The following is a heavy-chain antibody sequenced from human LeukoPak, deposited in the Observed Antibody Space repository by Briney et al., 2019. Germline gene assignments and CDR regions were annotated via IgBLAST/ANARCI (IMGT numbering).Heavy chain of an antibody. CDR3: ARSMNCGGDCYSEVLDY. D-gene: IGHD2-21*02. V-gene: IGHV4-38-2*02. Sequence: PSETLSLTCTVSGYSISSGYYWGWIRQPPGKGLEWIGSIYHSGSTYYNPSLKSRVTISVDTSKNQFSLKLSSVTAADTAVYYCARSMNCGGDCYSEVLDYWGQGTLVTVSS. CDR2: IYHSGST. CDR1: GYSISSGYY. J-gene: IGHJ4*02.